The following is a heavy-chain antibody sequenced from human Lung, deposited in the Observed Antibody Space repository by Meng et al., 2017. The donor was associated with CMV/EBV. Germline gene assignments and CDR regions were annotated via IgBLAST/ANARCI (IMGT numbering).Heavy chain of an antibody. Sequence: SXTLSLTCAVHGGSLSGYFWAYLRLSPGKGLEWIGEINFSGNTYYNPSLESRLTMSLDTSKNQFTLELSSVTAADTAVYYCGRGDAYFPETWGQGILVTVSS. CDR2: INFSGNT. V-gene: IGHV4-34*01. J-gene: IGHJ5*02. CDR3: GRGDAYFPET. CDR1: GGSLSGYF. D-gene: IGHD1-14*01.